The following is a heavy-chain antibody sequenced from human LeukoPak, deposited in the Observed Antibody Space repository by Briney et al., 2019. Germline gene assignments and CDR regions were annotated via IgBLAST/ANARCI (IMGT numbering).Heavy chain of an antibody. Sequence: TSETLSLTCTVFGSSISNYYWSWIRQPAGKGLEWVGRIYSTGSTSYNSSLKSRVTISVDTSKNQFSLKLSSVTAADTAVYYCARGREMATRGSYFDYWGQGTLVTVSS. D-gene: IGHD5-24*01. J-gene: IGHJ4*02. CDR1: GSSISNYY. V-gene: IGHV4-4*07. CDR3: ARGREMATRGSYFDY. CDR2: IYSTGST.